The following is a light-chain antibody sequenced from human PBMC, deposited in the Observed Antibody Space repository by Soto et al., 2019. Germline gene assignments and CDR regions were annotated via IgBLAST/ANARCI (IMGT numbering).Light chain of an antibody. CDR1: SSDVGGYNY. CDR3: SSYTTSSFYV. CDR2: DVN. V-gene: IGLV2-14*01. J-gene: IGLJ1*01. Sequence: QSVLTQPASVSGSPGQSITISCTGTSSDVGGYNYVSWYQQHPGKAPKLMSYDVNNRPSGVSNRFSGSKSGNTASLTISGLQAEDEADYYCSSYTTSSFYVFATGTKLTVL.